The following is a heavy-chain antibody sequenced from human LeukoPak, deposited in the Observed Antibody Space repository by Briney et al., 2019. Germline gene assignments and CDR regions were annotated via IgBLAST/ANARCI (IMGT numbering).Heavy chain of an antibody. CDR2: INSDGSST. D-gene: IGHD2-2*01. CDR1: GFTSSSYW. Sequence: GGSLRLSCAASGFTSSSYWMHWVRQAPGKGLVWVSRINSDGSSTSYADSVKGRFTISRDNAKNTLYLQMNSLRAEDTAVYYCASFSASPPYCSSTSCYAIDYWGQGTLVTVSS. CDR3: ASFSASPPYCSSTSCYAIDY. V-gene: IGHV3-74*01. J-gene: IGHJ4*02.